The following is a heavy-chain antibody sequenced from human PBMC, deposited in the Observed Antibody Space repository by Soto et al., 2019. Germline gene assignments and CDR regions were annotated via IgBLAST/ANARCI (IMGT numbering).Heavy chain of an antibody. D-gene: IGHD5-18*01. Sequence: SETLSLTCAVYGGSFSGYYWSWIRQPPGKGLEWTGEIYHGGSTNYNPSLKSRVTISVDKSKNQFSLKLSSVTAADTAVYYCASVGGYSYGFRYYYGMDVWGQGTTVTVSS. CDR2: IYHGGST. V-gene: IGHV4-34*01. CDR3: ASVGGYSYGFRYYYGMDV. CDR1: GGSFSGYY. J-gene: IGHJ6*02.